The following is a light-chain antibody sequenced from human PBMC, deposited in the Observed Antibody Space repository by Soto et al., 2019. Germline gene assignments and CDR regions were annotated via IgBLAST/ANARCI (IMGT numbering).Light chain of an antibody. CDR1: SSDVGGYNY. V-gene: IGLV2-8*01. CDR2: EVS. Sequence: QSALTQPPSASGSPGQSVTISCTGTSSDVGGYNYVSWYQQHPDKAPKLMIYEVSKRPSGVPDRFAGSTSVNTASLTVSGLQAEDEADYYCSSYAGSKNSVFGGGTKLTVL. CDR3: SSYAGSKNSV. J-gene: IGLJ3*02.